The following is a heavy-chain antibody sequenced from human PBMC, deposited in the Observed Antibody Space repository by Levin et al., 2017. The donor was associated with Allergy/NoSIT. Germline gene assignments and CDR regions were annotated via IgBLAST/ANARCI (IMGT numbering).Heavy chain of an antibody. CDR3: AKCEYSSGWFYYGMDV. V-gene: IGHV3-30*04. CDR1: GFTFSSYA. J-gene: IGHJ6*02. Sequence: PGGSLRLSCAASGFTFSSYAMYWVRQAPGKGLEWVAVVSFDGSDKYYADSVKGRFTISRDNSKNTLYLQMNSLRAEDTALYYCAKCEYSSGWFYYGMDVWGQGTTVTVSS. D-gene: IGHD6-19*01. CDR2: VSFDGSDK.